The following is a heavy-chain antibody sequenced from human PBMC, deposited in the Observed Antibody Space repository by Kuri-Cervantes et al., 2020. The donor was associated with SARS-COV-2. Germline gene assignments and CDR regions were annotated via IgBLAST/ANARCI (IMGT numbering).Heavy chain of an antibody. CDR1: GGSFSGYY. CDR2: ISHSGST. D-gene: IGHD2/OR15-2a*01. CDR3: ARAVKRFDY. Sequence: GSLRLSCAVYGGSFSGYYWSWIRQPPGKGLEWIGEISHSGSTNYNPSLKSRVTISVDTSKNQFSLKLSSVAAADTAVYYCARAVKRFDYWGQGTLVTVSS. V-gene: IGHV4-34*01. J-gene: IGHJ4*02.